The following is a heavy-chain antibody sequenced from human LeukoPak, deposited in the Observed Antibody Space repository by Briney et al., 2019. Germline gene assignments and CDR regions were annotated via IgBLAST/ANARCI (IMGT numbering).Heavy chain of an antibody. J-gene: IGHJ4*02. CDR2: ISYDGSNK. V-gene: IGHV3-30*01. CDR1: GFTFSSYA. D-gene: IGHD3-3*01. CDR3: AILRFLEWSEFDY. Sequence: GSLRLSCAASGFTFSSYAMHWVRQAPGKGLEWVAVISYDGSNKYYADSVKGRFTISRDNSKNTLYLQMNSLRAKDTAVYYCAILRFLEWSEFDYWGQGTLVTVSS.